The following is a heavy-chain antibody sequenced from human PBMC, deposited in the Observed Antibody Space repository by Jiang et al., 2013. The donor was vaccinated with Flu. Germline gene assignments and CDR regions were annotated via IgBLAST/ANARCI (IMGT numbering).Heavy chain of an antibody. V-gene: IGHV4-61*01. CDR3: ARASLDYGDYATEGLYYFDY. CDR2: IYYSGST. D-gene: IGHD4-17*01. J-gene: IGHJ4*02. CDR1: GGSVSSGSYY. Sequence: LLKPSETLSLTCTVSGGSVSSGSYYWSWIRQPPGKGLEWIGYIYYSGSTNYNPSLKSRVTISVDTSKNQFSLKLSSVTAADTAVYYCARASLDYGDYATEGLYYFDYWGQGTLVTVSS.